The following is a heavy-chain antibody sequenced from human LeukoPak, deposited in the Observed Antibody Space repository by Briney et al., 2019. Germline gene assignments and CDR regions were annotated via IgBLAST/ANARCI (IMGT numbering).Heavy chain of an antibody. Sequence: PSETLSLTCIVSNSSISSGYYWAWIRQAPGKGLEWIGSIFHSGTTYYNPSLQSRVTISVDTSKNHFSLKLASVTAADTAVYYCARDNIVGATKGFDYWGQGTLVTVSS. J-gene: IGHJ4*02. CDR1: NSSISSGYY. CDR3: ARDNIVGATKGFDY. V-gene: IGHV4-38-2*02. CDR2: IFHSGTT. D-gene: IGHD1-26*01.